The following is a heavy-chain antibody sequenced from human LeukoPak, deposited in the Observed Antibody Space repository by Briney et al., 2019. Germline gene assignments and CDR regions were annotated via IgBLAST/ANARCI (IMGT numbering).Heavy chain of an antibody. Sequence: GGSLRLSCAASGFTFSSYSMNWVRQAPGKGLEWVSSISSSSSYIYYADSVKGRFTISRDNAKNSLYLQMNSLRAEDTAVYYRARGEGVERTVYFDYWGQGTLVTVSS. J-gene: IGHJ4*02. D-gene: IGHD1-1*01. CDR2: ISSSSSYI. CDR3: ARGEGVERTVYFDY. V-gene: IGHV3-21*01. CDR1: GFTFSSYS.